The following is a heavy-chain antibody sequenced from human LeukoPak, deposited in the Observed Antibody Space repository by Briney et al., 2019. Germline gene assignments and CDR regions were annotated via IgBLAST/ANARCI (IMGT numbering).Heavy chain of an antibody. D-gene: IGHD2-15*01. Sequence: SETLSLTCTVSGGSISSFYWSWIRQPPGKGLEWIGYIYHSGTTHYNPSLKSRVTISVDTSKNQFSLKLSSVTAADTDEYYCARVLASDSDYYYYGMDVWGQGITVTVSS. J-gene: IGHJ6*02. V-gene: IGHV4-59*01. CDR2: IYHSGTT. CDR1: GGSISSFY. CDR3: ARVLASDSDYYYYGMDV.